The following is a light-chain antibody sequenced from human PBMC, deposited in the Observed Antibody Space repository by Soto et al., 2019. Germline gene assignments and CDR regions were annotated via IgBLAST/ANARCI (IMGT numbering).Light chain of an antibody. CDR1: ESVKSKY. V-gene: IGKV3-20*01. Sequence: ESMLTQSPGTLSLSPGERATLSCRASESVKSKYLTWYQQKPGQAPRLLIYGASIRATGIPDRFSGSGSGTDFTLTISRLEPEDFAVYYCQQFGGSPPAFTFGQGTKLEI. CDR2: GAS. CDR3: QQFGGSPPAFT. J-gene: IGKJ2*01.